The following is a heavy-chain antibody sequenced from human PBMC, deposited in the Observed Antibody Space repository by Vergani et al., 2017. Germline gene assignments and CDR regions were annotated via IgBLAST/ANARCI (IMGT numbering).Heavy chain of an antibody. CDR2: IIPIFGTA. V-gene: IGHV1-69*01. Sequence: QVQLVQSGAEVKKPGSSVKVSCKASGGTFSSYAISWVRQAPGQGLEWMGGIIPIFGTANYAQKFQGRVTITADESTSTAYMELSSLRSEDTAVYYCARPPYEFWSGYYNYYDMDVWGKGTTVTVSS. CDR1: GGTFSSYA. J-gene: IGHJ6*03. D-gene: IGHD3-3*01. CDR3: ARPPYEFWSGYYNYYDMDV.